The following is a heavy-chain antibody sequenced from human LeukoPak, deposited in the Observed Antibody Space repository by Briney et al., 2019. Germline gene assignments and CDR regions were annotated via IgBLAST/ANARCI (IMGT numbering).Heavy chain of an antibody. V-gene: IGHV3-7*01. CDR3: ARESRLEMATITYYYYYMDV. J-gene: IGHJ6*03. CDR2: IKQDGSEK. D-gene: IGHD5-24*01. Sequence: GGSLRLSCAASGFTFSSYWMSWVRQAPGKGLEWVANIKQDGSEKYYVDSVKGRFTISRDNAKNSLYLQMNSLRAEDTAVYYCARESRLEMATITYYYYYMDVWGKGTTVTISS. CDR1: GFTFSSYW.